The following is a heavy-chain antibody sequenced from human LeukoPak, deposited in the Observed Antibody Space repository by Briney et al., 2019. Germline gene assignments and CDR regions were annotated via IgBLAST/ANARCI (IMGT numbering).Heavy chain of an antibody. CDR1: GGSISSYY. CDR3: ARLIWFGSASDI. CDR2: IYYSGST. V-gene: IGHV4-59*08. D-gene: IGHD3-10*01. Sequence: SETLSLTCTVSGGSISSYYWSWIRQPPGKGLEWIGYIYYSGSTNYNPSLKSRVTISLDTSKNQFSLKLSSVTAADTAVYYCARLIWFGSASDIWGQGTMVTVSS. J-gene: IGHJ3*02.